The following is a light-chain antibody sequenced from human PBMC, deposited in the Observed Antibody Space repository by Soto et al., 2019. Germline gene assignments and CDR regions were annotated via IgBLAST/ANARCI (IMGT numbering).Light chain of an antibody. Sequence: SVLTQPASVSGSPGQSITISCTGTSSDVGGYNYVSWYQQHPGKAPKLMIYEVSNRPSGVSNRFSGSKSGNTASLTISGLQAEDEADYYCSSYTSSRLFGGGTKVTVL. V-gene: IGLV2-14*01. J-gene: IGLJ2*01. CDR3: SSYTSSRL. CDR2: EVS. CDR1: SSDVGGYNY.